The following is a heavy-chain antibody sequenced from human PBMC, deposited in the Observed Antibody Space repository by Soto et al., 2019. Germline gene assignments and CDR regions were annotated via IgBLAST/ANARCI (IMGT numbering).Heavy chain of an antibody. CDR1: GDSVSSNSAA. CDR3: VANTAIGLTDYYYGMDV. J-gene: IGHJ6*02. Sequence: PSQTLSLTCAISGDSVSSNSAAWNWIRQSPSRGLEWLGRTYYRSKWYNDYAVSVKSRITINPDTSKNQFSLQLNSVTPEDTAVYYCVANTAIGLTDYYYGMDVWGQGTTVTVSS. CDR2: TYYRSKWYN. D-gene: IGHD5-18*01. V-gene: IGHV6-1*01.